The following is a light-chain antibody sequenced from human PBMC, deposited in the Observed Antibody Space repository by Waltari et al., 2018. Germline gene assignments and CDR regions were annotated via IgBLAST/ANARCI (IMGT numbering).Light chain of an antibody. V-gene: IGLV2-11*01. Sequence: QSALTQPRSVSGSPGQSVTISCTGTRSDVGGYNHVSWYQQHPGKAPKLIIYDVTKRPSGVPDRFSGSKSGNTASLTISGLQAEDEADYYCCSYGGSYSFVVFGGGTKLTVL. CDR2: DVT. J-gene: IGLJ2*01. CDR1: RSDVGGYNH. CDR3: CSYGGSYSFVV.